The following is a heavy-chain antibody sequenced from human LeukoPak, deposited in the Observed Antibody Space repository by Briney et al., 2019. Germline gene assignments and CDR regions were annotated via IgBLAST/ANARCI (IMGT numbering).Heavy chain of an antibody. V-gene: IGHV3-21*01. CDR2: ISSSSSYI. CDR3: ARVDWSGGYYYYYMDV. J-gene: IGHJ6*03. CDR1: GFTFISYV. D-gene: IGHD3/OR15-3a*01. Sequence: PGGSLRLSCAASGFTFISYVMHWVRQAPGKGLEWVSSISSSSSYIYYADSVKGRFTISRDNAKNSLYLQMNSLRAEGTAVYYCARVDWSGGYYYYYMDVWGKGTTVTVSS.